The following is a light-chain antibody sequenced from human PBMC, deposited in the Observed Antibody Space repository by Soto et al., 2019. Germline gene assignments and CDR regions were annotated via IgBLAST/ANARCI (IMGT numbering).Light chain of an antibody. Sequence: DIQMTQSPSTLSASVGDRVTITCRASQSISSWLAWYQQKPGKAPKLLIYDASSLESGVPSRFSGSGSGTEFTLTISSLQPDDFATYDCQQYNSSPTFGQGTKVEIK. CDR2: DAS. CDR1: QSISSW. J-gene: IGKJ1*01. CDR3: QQYNSSPT. V-gene: IGKV1-5*01.